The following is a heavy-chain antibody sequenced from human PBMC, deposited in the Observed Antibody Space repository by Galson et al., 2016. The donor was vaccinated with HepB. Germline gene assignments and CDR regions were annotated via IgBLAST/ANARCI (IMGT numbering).Heavy chain of an antibody. D-gene: IGHD6-6*01. V-gene: IGHV3-21*01. J-gene: IGHJ4*02. Sequence: LEWVSSISSSSSYIYYADSVKGRFTISRDNAKNSLYLQMNSLRAEDTAVYYCEAVSSSSGEDFDYWGQGTLVTVSS. CDR2: ISSSSSYI. CDR3: EAVSSSSGEDFDY.